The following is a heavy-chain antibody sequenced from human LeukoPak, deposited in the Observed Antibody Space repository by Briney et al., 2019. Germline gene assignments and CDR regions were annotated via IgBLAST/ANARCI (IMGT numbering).Heavy chain of an antibody. Sequence: GGSLRLSCAASGFTFSSYARSWVRQAPGKVLEWVSAISGSGGSTYYADAVKCLVTISRDNYKNTLYLQMNSLRAEDTAAYYCAKASVLLWFGGSNGMDVWGQGTTVTVSS. D-gene: IGHD3-10*01. CDR2: ISGSGGST. J-gene: IGHJ6*02. V-gene: IGHV3-23*01. CDR1: GFTFSSYA. CDR3: AKASVLLWFGGSNGMDV.